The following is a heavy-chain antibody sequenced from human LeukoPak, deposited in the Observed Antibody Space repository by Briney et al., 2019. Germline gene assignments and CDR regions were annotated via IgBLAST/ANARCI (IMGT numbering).Heavy chain of an antibody. CDR3: ARGRYYYDSSGYRTDAFDI. CDR1: GFTLCSYG. J-gene: IGHJ3*02. CDR2: KSYDGSKK. V-gene: IGHV3-33*01. Sequence: GGSLSLSCAPSGFTLCSYGMQSVPPTPGGGVEWVAVKSYDGSKKYYADSVKGRFTISRDNSKNTLYLQMNSLRAEDTAVYYCARGRYYYDSSGYRTDAFDIWGQGTMVTVSS. D-gene: IGHD3-22*01.